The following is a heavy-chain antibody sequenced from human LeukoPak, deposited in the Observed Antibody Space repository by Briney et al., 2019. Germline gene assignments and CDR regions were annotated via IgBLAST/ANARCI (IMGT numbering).Heavy chain of an antibody. CDR3: AREGEPYYYDSSGYYTLDY. D-gene: IGHD3-22*01. V-gene: IGHV1-69*05. J-gene: IGHJ4*02. CDR1: GGTFSSYA. Sequence: ASVKVSCKASGGTFSSYAISWVRQAPGQGLEWMGRIIPIFGTANYAQKFQGRVTITTDESTSTAYMELSSLRSEDTAVYYCAREGEPYYYDSSGYYTLDYWGQGTLVTASS. CDR2: IIPIFGTA.